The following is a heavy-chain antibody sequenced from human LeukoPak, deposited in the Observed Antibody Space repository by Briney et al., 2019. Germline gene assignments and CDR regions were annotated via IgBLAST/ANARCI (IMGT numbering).Heavy chain of an antibody. CDR1: GYTFTSYG. Sequence: ASVKVSCKVSGYTFTSYGISWVRQAPGQRLEWMGWISAYNGNTNYAQKLQGRVTMATDTSTSTAYMELRSLRSDDTAVYYCARDNKRGYSYGVFDYWGQGTLVTVSS. D-gene: IGHD5-18*01. J-gene: IGHJ4*02. CDR3: ARDNKRGYSYGVFDY. CDR2: ISAYNGNT. V-gene: IGHV1-18*01.